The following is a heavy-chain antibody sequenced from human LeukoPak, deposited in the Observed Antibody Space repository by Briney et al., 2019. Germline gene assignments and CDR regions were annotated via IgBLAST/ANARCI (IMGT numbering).Heavy chain of an antibody. Sequence: GGSLRLSCAASGFTFSDYDMSWIRQAPGKGLEWVSYISCSGSTIYYADSVKGRFTISRDNAKNSLYLQMNSLRAEDTAVYYCASPDMVQGVIYYWGQGTLVTVSS. J-gene: IGHJ4*02. D-gene: IGHD3-10*01. CDR1: GFTFSDYD. CDR3: ASPDMVQGVIYY. V-gene: IGHV3-11*01. CDR2: ISCSGSTI.